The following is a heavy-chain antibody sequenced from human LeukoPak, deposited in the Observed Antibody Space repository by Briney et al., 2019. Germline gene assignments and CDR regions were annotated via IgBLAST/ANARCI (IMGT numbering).Heavy chain of an antibody. V-gene: IGHV3-30*18. Sequence: PPRPSCAPSGFTSRNYTTHSGPHAPGKGLGRGASISYEGSNTYYADSVKGRFIMSRDNSKDVLYMQMNNLRVEDTAVYDCAKDWYILAGEDYCCCMDVWGKGTTVTVSS. D-gene: IGHD3-9*01. CDR3: AKDWYILAGEDYCCCMDV. J-gene: IGHJ6*04. CDR2: ISYEGSNT. CDR1: GFTSRNYT.